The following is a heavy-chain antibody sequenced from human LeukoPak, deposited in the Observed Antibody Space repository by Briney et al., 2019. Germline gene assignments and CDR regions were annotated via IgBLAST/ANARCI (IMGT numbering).Heavy chain of an antibody. J-gene: IGHJ4*02. V-gene: IGHV3-48*01. Sequence: PGGSLRLSCAASGFTFSSYSMNWVRQAPGKGLEWVSYISSSSSTIYYADSVKGRFTISRDNAKNLMSLQMNSLRAEDTAVYYCARERRATIDYWGQGTLVTVSS. CDR3: ARERRATIDY. CDR2: ISSSSSTI. CDR1: GFTFSSYS.